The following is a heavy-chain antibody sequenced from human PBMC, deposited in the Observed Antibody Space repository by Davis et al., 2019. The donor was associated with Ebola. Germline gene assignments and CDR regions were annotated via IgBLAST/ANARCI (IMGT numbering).Heavy chain of an antibody. V-gene: IGHV3-9*01. J-gene: IGHJ6*02. CDR3: AKGTVPHYYYGIDV. CDR1: GFTFDDYA. D-gene: IGHD2-2*01. CDR2: ISWNSGSI. Sequence: SLKISCAAPGFTFDDYAMHWVRQAPGKGLEWVSGISWNSGSIGYADSVKGRFTISRDNAKNSLYLQMNSLRAEDTALYYCAKGTVPHYYYGIDVWGQGTTVTVSS.